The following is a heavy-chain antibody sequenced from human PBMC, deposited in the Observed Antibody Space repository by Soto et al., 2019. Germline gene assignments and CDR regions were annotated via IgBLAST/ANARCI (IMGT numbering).Heavy chain of an antibody. V-gene: IGHV4-39*01. D-gene: IGHD3-10*01. CDR3: ARRRLWFGELFFEGNWFDP. CDR2: IYYSGST. Sequence: QLQLQESGPGLVKPSETLSLSCTVSGGSISSSSYYWGWIRQPPGKGLEWIGSIYYSGSTYYNPSLKSRVTISVDTSKNQFSLKLSSVTAADTAVYYCARRRLWFGELFFEGNWFDPWGQGTLVTVSS. CDR1: GGSISSSSYY. J-gene: IGHJ5*02.